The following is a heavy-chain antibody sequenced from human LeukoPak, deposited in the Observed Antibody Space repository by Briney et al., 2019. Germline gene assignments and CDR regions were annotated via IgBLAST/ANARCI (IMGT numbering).Heavy chain of an antibody. D-gene: IGHD1-26*01. J-gene: IGHJ3*02. V-gene: IGHV3-30-3*01. CDR1: GLSVTSHA. Sequence: GESLRLSCAASGLSVTSHAMHWVRQAPGKGLEWVAVISHDGSNKYYADSVKGRFTISRDISKNTLYLQMNSLRVEDTAVYYCARDPGGRGSYASWALDIWGQGTMVTVSS. CDR3: ARDPGGRGSYASWALDI. CDR2: ISHDGSNK.